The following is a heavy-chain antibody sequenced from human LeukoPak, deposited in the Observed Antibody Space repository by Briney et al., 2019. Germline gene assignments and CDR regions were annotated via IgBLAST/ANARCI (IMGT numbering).Heavy chain of an antibody. CDR2: ISSSGSTV. V-gene: IGHV3-11*01. D-gene: IGHD4-23*01. J-gene: IGHJ4*02. Sequence: PGGSLRLSCAASGFTFSDYYMSWIRQAPGKGLEWVSYISSSGSTVYYADSVKGRFTISRDNAKNSLYLQMNSLRAEDTAVYYCARPASPYGGNSVGDYWGQGTLVTVSS. CDR3: ARPASPYGGNSVGDY. CDR1: GFTFSDYY.